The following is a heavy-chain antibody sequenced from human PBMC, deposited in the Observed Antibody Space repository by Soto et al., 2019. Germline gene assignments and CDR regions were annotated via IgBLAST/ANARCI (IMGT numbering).Heavy chain of an antibody. CDR3: ARDLALAGNY. CDR1: GFTCSRAA. CDR2: ISSTSSYT. Sequence: GGSLRLSCAASGFTCSRAAVNCGRQTQEKGREWVSSISSTSSYTHYSDSVKGRFTSSRDNANNSLFLQMNSLRAEDTATYYCARDLALAGNYWGQGVLVTVSS. D-gene: IGHD6-19*01. J-gene: IGHJ4*02. V-gene: IGHV3-21*01.